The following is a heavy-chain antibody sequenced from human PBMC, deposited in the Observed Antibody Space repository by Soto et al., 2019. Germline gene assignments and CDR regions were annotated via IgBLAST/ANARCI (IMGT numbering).Heavy chain of an antibody. J-gene: IGHJ6*02. V-gene: IGHV1-18*01. Sequence: ASVKVSCKASGYTFTSYGISWVRQAPGQGLEWMGRIIAYNGKANYAQKFQGRVTMTTDKSTSTAYMELSSLRSEDTAVYYCAREVTDYDILTGYYYYYGMDVWGQGTTVTVSS. CDR2: IIAYNGKA. CDR3: AREVTDYDILTGYYYYYGMDV. CDR1: GYTFTSYG. D-gene: IGHD3-9*01.